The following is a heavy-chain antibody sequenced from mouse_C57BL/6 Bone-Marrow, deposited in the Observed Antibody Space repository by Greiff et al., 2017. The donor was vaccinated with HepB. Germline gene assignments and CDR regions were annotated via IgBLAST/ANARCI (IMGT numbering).Heavy chain of an antibody. D-gene: IGHD1-1*01. CDR2: IHPNSGST. CDR1: GYTFTSYW. J-gene: IGHJ2*01. CDR3: ARPSYYYGSSYYFDY. V-gene: IGHV1-64*01. Sequence: VKLQQPGAELVKPGASVKLSCKASGYTFTSYWMHWVKQRPGQGLEWIGMIHPNSGSTNYNEKFKSKATLTVDKSSSTAYMQLSSLTSEDSAVYYCARPSYYYGSSYYFDYWGQGTTLTVSS.